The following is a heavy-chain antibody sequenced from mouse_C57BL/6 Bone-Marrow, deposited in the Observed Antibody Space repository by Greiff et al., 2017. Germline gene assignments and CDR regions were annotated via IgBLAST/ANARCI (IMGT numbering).Heavy chain of an antibody. Sequence: EVQGVESGPELVKPGASVKIPCKASGYTFTDYNMDWVKQSHGKSLEWIGDINPNNGGTIYNQKFKGKATLTVDKSSSTAYMELRSLTSEDTAVYYCARFGYYGRGAMDYWGQGTSVTVSS. CDR1: GYTFTDYN. D-gene: IGHD1-1*01. CDR2: INPNNGGT. CDR3: ARFGYYGRGAMDY. V-gene: IGHV1-18*01. J-gene: IGHJ4*01.